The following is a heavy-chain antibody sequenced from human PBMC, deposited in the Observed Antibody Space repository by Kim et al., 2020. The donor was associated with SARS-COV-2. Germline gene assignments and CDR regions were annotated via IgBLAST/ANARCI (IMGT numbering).Heavy chain of an antibody. Sequence: ARPVRGRFTISRDNSKNPLSLQMNRLRAEDTAVYYCARSGITAAGTADYWGQGTLVTVSS. J-gene: IGHJ4*02. CDR3: ARSGITAAGTADY. D-gene: IGHD6-13*01. V-gene: IGHV3-33*01.